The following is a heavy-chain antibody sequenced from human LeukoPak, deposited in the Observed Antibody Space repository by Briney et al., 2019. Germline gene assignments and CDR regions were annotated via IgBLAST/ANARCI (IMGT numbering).Heavy chain of an antibody. CDR1: GYTFTGYG. V-gene: IGHV1-18*01. J-gene: IGHJ4*02. D-gene: IGHD3-3*01. CDR2: ISAYNGNT. Sequence: ASVKVSCKASGYTFTGYGISWVRQAPGQGLEWMGWISAYNGNTNYAQKLQGRVTMTTDTSTSTAYMELRSLRSDDTAVYYCARSSRFLEWLPRDYWGQGTLVTVSS. CDR3: ARSSRFLEWLPRDY.